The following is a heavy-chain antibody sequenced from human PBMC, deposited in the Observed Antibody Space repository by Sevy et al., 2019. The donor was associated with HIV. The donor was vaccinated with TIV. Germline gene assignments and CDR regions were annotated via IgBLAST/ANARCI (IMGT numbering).Heavy chain of an antibody. CDR3: ARPNSFKCYGMDV. J-gene: IGHJ6*02. V-gene: IGHV4-39*01. CDR2: IYYTGST. D-gene: IGHD1-7*01. CDR1: GGSISSSSYY. Sequence: SETLSLTCSVSGGSISSSSYYWGWIRQPPGKGLEWIGTIYYTGSTNYNPSLKSRVTISADTPKNQLSLKLNSVIAADTAVYYCARPNSFKCYGMDVWGQGTTVTVSS.